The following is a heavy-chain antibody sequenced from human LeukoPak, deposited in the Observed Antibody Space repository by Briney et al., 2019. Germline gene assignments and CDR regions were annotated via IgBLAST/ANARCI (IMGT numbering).Heavy chain of an antibody. J-gene: IGHJ3*01. D-gene: IGHD3-22*01. CDR2: IYHSGST. Sequence: SGTLSLTCAVSSGSISSNNWWSWVRQPPGKGLEWIGEIYHSGSTNYNPSLKSRVTISVDKSKNQFSLKLSSVTAADTAVYYCAKAGVRYYDSSGLHAFDFWGQGTMVTVSS. CDR1: SGSISSNNW. V-gene: IGHV4-4*02. CDR3: AKAGVRYYDSSGLHAFDF.